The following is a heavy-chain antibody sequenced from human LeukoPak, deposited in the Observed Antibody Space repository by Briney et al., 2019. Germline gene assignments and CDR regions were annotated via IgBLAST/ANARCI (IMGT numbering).Heavy chain of an antibody. V-gene: IGHV1-2*06. CDR1: RYTFTAYY. CDR2: INPKSGDT. CDR3: GRGIQSFDP. Sequence: ASVKVSCKASRYTFTAYYMHWVRQAPGQGLEWMGRINPKSGDTSYAQKFQDRVTMTRDTSMSTAYMEISRLRYDDTAVYYCGRGIQSFDPWGQGTLVTVSS. J-gene: IGHJ5*02.